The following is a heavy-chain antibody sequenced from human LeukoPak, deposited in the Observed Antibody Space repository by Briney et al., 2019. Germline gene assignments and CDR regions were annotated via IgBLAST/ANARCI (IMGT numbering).Heavy chain of an antibody. V-gene: IGHV1-69*05. J-gene: IGHJ4*02. CDR3: ARVDSSGLGYGY. D-gene: IGHD3-22*01. CDR2: IIPIFGTA. CDR1: GGTFSSYA. Sequence: SVKVSCKASGGTFSSYAISWVRQAPGQGLEWMGRIIPIFGTANYAQKFQGRDTITTDESTSTAYMELSSLRSEDTAVYYCARVDSSGLGYGYWGQGTLVTVSS.